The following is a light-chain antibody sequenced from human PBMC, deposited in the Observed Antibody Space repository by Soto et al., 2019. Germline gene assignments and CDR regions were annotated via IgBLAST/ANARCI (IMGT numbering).Light chain of an antibody. CDR2: KAS. V-gene: IGKV1-5*03. J-gene: IGKJ5*01. CDR1: QSISSW. CDR3: QQYNSYSIT. Sequence: DIQMTQSPSTLSASVGDRVTITCRASQSISSWLAWYQQKPGKAPKLLIYKASSLESGVPSRFSGSGSGTEFNLNISSLQPDDFATYYCQQYNSYSITFGQGTRLEIK.